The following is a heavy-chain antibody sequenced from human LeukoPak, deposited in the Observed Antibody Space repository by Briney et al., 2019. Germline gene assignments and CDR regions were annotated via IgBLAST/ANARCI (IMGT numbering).Heavy chain of an antibody. CDR1: GFPFSSYA. V-gene: IGHV3-23*01. CDR3: VKGDSTGWY. Sequence: GGSLRLSCAASGFPFSSYAMGWVRQAPGKGLEWVSSILRNGSQTYYADSVKGRFTISRDNSKNTVYLQLNNLRAEDTALYYCVKGDSTGWYWGQGTLVTVSS. D-gene: IGHD6-19*01. J-gene: IGHJ4*02. CDR2: ILRNGSQT.